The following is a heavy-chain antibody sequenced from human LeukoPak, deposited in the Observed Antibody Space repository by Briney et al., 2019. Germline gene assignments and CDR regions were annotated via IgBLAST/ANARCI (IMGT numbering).Heavy chain of an antibody. J-gene: IGHJ4*02. Sequence: PSETLSLTCTVSGGSISSGDYYWNWHPQHPGKGLEWIGYIYYSGSTYSNPSLKSRVTTSVDTSKSQFSLKLRSVTATDAAVYSCAREGGPYRSLDYSGQGTLVTVAS. CDR2: IYYSGST. CDR1: GGSISSGDYY. V-gene: IGHV4-31*03. CDR3: AREGGPYRSLDY.